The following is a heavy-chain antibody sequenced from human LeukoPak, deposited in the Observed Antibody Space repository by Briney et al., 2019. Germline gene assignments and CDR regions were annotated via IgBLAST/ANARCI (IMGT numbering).Heavy chain of an antibody. Sequence: GGSLSLSCAPSGFPFSNYAMTWVRQAPGKGLEWVSDISGSGSNTDYADSVKGRFTISRDNSKNTLSLQMSSLRAEDTATYYCAKVVGTGTTPTDYWGQGTLVTVSS. J-gene: IGHJ4*02. D-gene: IGHD1-1*01. V-gene: IGHV3-23*01. CDR1: GFPFSNYA. CDR3: AKVVGTGTTPTDY. CDR2: ISGSGSNT.